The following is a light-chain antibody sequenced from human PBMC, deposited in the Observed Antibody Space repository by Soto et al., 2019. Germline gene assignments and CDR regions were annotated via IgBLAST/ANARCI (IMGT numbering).Light chain of an antibody. CDR3: SSYAGDNYVV. CDR2: EVS. J-gene: IGLJ2*01. Sequence: QSVLTQPPSASGSPGQSVTISCTGMSSDVGGYNYVSWYQQHPGKAPKLMIYEVSKRPSGVHDRFSGAKSGNTAALTDSGLQAEDEADDSCSSYAGDNYVVFGGGT. CDR1: SSDVGGYNY. V-gene: IGLV2-8*01.